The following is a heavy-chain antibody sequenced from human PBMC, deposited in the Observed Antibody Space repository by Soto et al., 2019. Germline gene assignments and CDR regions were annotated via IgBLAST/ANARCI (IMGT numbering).Heavy chain of an antibody. Sequence: ASVKVSCKASGYTFTSYGISWVRQAPGQGLEWMGWISAYNGNTNYAQKLQGRVTMTTDTSTSTAYMELRSLRSDDTAVYYCARDYYDSSGYYLGRYFDLWGRGTLVTVSS. J-gene: IGHJ2*01. CDR1: GYTFTSYG. CDR3: ARDYYDSSGYYLGRYFDL. CDR2: ISAYNGNT. D-gene: IGHD3-22*01. V-gene: IGHV1-18*04.